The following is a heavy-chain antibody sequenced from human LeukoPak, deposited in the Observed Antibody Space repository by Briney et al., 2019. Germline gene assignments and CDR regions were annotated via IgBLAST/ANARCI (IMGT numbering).Heavy chain of an antibody. D-gene: IGHD2-15*01. CDR3: AREGRYCGGGRCSYMDV. J-gene: IGHJ6*03. CDR2: IYHSGSP. V-gene: IGHV4-38-2*02. Sequence: SDTLSLTCTLSGGSISSYYWSWIRQPPGKGMEWIGSIYHSGSPYYNSSLKGRVTISVDTSKNQFSLKLSSVTAADTAVYYCAREGRYCGGGRCSYMDVWGKGTTVTVSS. CDR1: GGSISSYY.